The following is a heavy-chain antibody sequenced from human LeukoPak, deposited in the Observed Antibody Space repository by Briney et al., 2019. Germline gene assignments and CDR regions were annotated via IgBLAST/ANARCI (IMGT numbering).Heavy chain of an antibody. CDR1: GGSISSSY. D-gene: IGHD3-16*02. CDR2: IYYSGST. V-gene: IGHV4-59*01. CDR3: ARAQMITFGGAIVPGAFDI. Sequence: PSETLSLTCTVSGGSISSSYWSWIRQPPGKGLEWIAYIYYSGSTNYNPSLKSRVTISLDRSKNQFSLKLISVTAADPALYYCARAQMITFGGAIVPGAFDIWGQGTMVTVSS. J-gene: IGHJ3*02.